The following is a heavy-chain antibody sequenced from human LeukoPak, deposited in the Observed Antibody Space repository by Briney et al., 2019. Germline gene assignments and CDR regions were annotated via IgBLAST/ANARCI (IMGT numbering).Heavy chain of an antibody. D-gene: IGHD3-22*01. J-gene: IGHJ5*02. CDR2: ISAYNGNT. V-gene: IGHV1-18*01. Sequence: GSSVKVSCKASGGTFSSYAINWVRQAPGQGLEWMGWISAYNGNTNYAQKLQGRVTMTTDTSTSTAYMELRSLRSDDTAVYYCARDRPSNYYDSSGFPFDPWGQGTLVTVSS. CDR1: GGTFSSYA. CDR3: ARDRPSNYYDSSGFPFDP.